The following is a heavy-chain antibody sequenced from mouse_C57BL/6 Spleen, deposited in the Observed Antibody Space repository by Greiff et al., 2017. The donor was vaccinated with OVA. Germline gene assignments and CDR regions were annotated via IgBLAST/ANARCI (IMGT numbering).Heavy chain of an antibody. J-gene: IGHJ1*03. CDR3: ARAYITTVVAQPHWYFDV. CDR1: GFTFSSYA. V-gene: IGHV5-4*03. D-gene: IGHD1-1*01. Sequence: EVKLQESGGGLVKPGGSLKLSCAASGFTFSSYAMSWVRQTPEKRLEWVATISDGGSYTYYPDNVKGRFTISRDNAKNNLYLQMSHLKSEDTAMYYCARAYITTVVAQPHWYFDVWGTGTTVTVSS. CDR2: ISDGGSYT.